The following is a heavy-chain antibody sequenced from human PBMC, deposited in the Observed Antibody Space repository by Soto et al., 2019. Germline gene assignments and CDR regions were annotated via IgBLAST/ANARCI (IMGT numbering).Heavy chain of an antibody. CDR3: ARALSSSWYDPFAFDY. J-gene: IGHJ4*02. V-gene: IGHV4-59*01. CDR1: GGSISSYY. Sequence: SETLSLTCTVSGGSISSYYWSWIRQPPGKGLEWIGYIYYSGSTNYNPSLKSRVTISVDTSKNQFSLKLSSVTAADTAVYYCARALSSSWYDPFAFDYWGQGTLVTVSS. D-gene: IGHD6-13*01. CDR2: IYYSGST.